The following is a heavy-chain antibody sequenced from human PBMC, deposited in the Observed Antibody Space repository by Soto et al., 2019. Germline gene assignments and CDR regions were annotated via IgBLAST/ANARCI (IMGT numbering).Heavy chain of an antibody. V-gene: IGHV3-53*04. CDR2: IYSGGST. CDR1: GFTVSSNY. CDR3: ARTTVPEYYYYYYMDV. J-gene: IGHJ6*03. Sequence: GGSLRLSCAASGFTVSSNYMSWVRQAPGKGLEWVSVIYSGGSTYYADSVKGRFTISRHNSKNTLYLQMNSLRAEDTAVYYCARTTVPEYYYYYYMDVWGKGTTVTVSS. D-gene: IGHD4-17*01.